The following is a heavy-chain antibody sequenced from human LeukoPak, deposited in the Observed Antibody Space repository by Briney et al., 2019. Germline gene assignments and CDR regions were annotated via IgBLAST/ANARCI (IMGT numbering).Heavy chain of an antibody. Sequence: PGGSLRLSCAASGFTFDDYAMHWVRQAPGKGLEWVSGISWNSGSIGYADSVKGRFTISRDNAKNSLYLQMNSLRAEDMALYYCAKGDTRIIAADAFDIWGQGTMVTVSS. CDR3: AKGDTRIIAADAFDI. CDR1: GFTFDDYA. J-gene: IGHJ3*02. V-gene: IGHV3-9*03. D-gene: IGHD6-25*01. CDR2: ISWNSGSI.